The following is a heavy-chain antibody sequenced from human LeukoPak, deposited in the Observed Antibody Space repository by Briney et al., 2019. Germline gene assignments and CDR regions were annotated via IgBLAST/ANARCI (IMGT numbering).Heavy chain of an antibody. Sequence: ASVKVSCKASGYTFTGYYMHWVRQAPGQGLEWMGWINPNSGGTNYAQKLQGRVTMTTDTSTSTAYMELRSLRSDDTAVYYCARSFSSGWPYYYYYGMDVWGQGTTVTVSS. J-gene: IGHJ6*02. CDR1: GYTFTGYY. V-gene: IGHV1-2*02. CDR2: INPNSGGT. CDR3: ARSFSSGWPYYYYYGMDV. D-gene: IGHD6-19*01.